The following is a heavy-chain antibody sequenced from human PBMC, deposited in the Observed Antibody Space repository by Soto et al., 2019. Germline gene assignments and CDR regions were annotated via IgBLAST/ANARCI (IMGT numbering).Heavy chain of an antibody. CDR2: ISGSGGTT. D-gene: IGHD6-19*01. J-gene: IGHJ6*02. V-gene: IGHV3-23*01. Sequence: EVQLLESGGGLVQPGGSLRLSCAASGFTFSSYAMSWVRQPPGKGLEWVSTISGSGGTTYYAESVKGRFTISRDNSKNTLYLQMNSLRAEDTAVYYCAKQVVRWLVYNGMDVWGQGTTVTVSS. CDR1: GFTFSSYA. CDR3: AKQVVRWLVYNGMDV.